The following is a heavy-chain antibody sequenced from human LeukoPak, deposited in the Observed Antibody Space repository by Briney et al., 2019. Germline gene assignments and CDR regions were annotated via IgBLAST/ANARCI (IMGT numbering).Heavy chain of an antibody. J-gene: IGHJ6*03. CDR3: ARVLSDILTGYYLSYYYYYMDV. V-gene: IGHV1-18*01. D-gene: IGHD3-9*01. CDR2: ISAYNSNT. CDR1: GYTFTSYG. Sequence: ASVKVSCKASGYTFTSYGFSWGRQGPGPGMEVMGRISAYNSNTDYAQKLQGRVTMTTDTSTSTAYMELRSLRSDDTAVYHCARVLSDILTGYYLSYYYYYMDVWGKGTTVTISS.